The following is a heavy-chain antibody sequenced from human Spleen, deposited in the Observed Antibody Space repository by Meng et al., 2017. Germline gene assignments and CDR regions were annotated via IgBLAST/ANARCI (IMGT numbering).Heavy chain of an antibody. Sequence: GESLKISCAASGFTFSTYWMAWVRQVPGKGLVYVSEINPDGSTTRYGDSMRGRFTISRDNAKNSLYLQMNSLRVDDTALYYCAKVITTGNKDDAFDIWGQGTMVTVSS. D-gene: IGHD1-1*01. J-gene: IGHJ3*02. CDR1: GFTFSTYW. CDR3: AKVITTGNKDDAFDI. CDR2: INPDGSTT. V-gene: IGHV3-74*01.